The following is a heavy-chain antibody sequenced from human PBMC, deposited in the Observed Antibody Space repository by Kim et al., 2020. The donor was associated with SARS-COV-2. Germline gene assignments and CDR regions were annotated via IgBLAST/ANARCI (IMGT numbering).Heavy chain of an antibody. CDR3: ARPFSDIINLRGVIDGDC. Sequence: ASVKVSCKASGYILSNHAMDWVRQAPGQRLEWMGRIKDVNDNTKYSQKFQGRVTITRDTSANTVFMELSSLRSEDTAVYYCARPFSDIINLRGVIDGDCWGQGTLVTVSS. J-gene: IGHJ4*02. CDR2: IKDVNDNT. CDR1: GYILSNHA. V-gene: IGHV1-3*01. D-gene: IGHD3-10*01.